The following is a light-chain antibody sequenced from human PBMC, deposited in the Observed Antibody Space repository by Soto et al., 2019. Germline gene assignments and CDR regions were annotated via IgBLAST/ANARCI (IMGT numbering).Light chain of an antibody. CDR2: EDN. Sequence: NFMLTQPHSVSESPGKTVTISCTRSSGNIASNYVQWFRQRPGSAPTPVIYEDNQRPSGVPSRFSGSIDSSSNSASLNIAGLRTEDEADYYCQSYDSTNVVIGGGTQLTVL. CDR1: SGNIASNY. V-gene: IGLV6-57*04. CDR3: QSYDSTNVV. J-gene: IGLJ2*01.